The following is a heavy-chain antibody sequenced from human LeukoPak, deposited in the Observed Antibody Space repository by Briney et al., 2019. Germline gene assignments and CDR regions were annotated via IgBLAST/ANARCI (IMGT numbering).Heavy chain of an antibody. D-gene: IGHD6-19*01. Sequence: GESLKISCAASGFTFSSYTMCWVRQAPGKGLEWVSSIGGGSGGSTFYADSVKGRFTISRDNSKNTLYLQMDSLRAEDTAVYYCARANIAVAELRYFHHWGQGTLVTVSS. CDR2: IGGGSGGST. J-gene: IGHJ1*01. CDR1: GFTFSSYT. CDR3: ARANIAVAELRYFHH. V-gene: IGHV3-23*01.